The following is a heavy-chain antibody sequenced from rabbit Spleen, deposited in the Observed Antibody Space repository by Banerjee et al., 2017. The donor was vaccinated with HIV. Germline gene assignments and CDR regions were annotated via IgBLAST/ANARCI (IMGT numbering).Heavy chain of an antibody. CDR2: IYTGRYNT. J-gene: IGHJ3*01. Sequence: QQQLVESGGGLVKPGASLTLTCKASGFSFSSGYDICWVRQAPGKGLEWIGCIYTGRYNTWDASWAKGRFTISKTSSTTVTLQMTSLTPADTATYFCAKDRDSTGYGGLTLWGQGTLVTVS. D-gene: IGHD7-1*01. CDR1: GFSFSSGYD. CDR3: AKDRDSTGYGGLTL. V-gene: IGHV1S45*01.